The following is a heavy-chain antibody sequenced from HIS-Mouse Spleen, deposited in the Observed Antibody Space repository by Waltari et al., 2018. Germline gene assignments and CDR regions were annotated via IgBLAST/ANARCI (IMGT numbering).Heavy chain of an antibody. Sequence: QVQLQESGPGLVKPSETLSLTCTVSGYSISSGYYWGWIRQPPGKGLEWIGSIYHSGSTSYHPSLKSRVTISVDTSKNQFSLKLSSVTAADTAVYYCARDGPQKSAKYSSSWYYWGQGTLVTVSS. CDR1: GYSISSGYY. D-gene: IGHD6-13*01. CDR2: IYHSGST. CDR3: ARDGPQKSAKYSSSWYY. V-gene: IGHV4-38-2*02. J-gene: IGHJ4*02.